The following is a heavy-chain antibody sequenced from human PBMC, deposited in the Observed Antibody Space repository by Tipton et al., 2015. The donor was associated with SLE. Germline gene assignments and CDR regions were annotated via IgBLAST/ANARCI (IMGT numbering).Heavy chain of an antibody. D-gene: IGHD6-6*01. CDR1: GGSFSGYY. CDR2: IYYSGST. V-gene: IGHV4-34*09. Sequence: TLSLTCAVYGGSFSGYYWSWILQPPGKGLEWIGYIYYSGSTYYNPSLKSRVTISVDTSKNQFSLKLSSVTAADTAVYYCARGLAAARPNFDYWGQGTLVTVSS. J-gene: IGHJ4*02. CDR3: ARGLAAARPNFDY.